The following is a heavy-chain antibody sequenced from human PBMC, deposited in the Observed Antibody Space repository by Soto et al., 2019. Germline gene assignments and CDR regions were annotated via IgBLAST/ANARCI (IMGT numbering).Heavy chain of an antibody. D-gene: IGHD3-22*01. CDR1: GFTFSSYA. CDR2: ISYDGSNK. Sequence: QVQLVESGGGVVQPGRSLRLSCAASGFTFSSYAMHWVRQAPGKGLEWVAVISYDGSNKYYADSVKGRFTISRDNSKNTLYLQMNSLRAEDTAVYYCARQYYYDSSGYPQTYYYYGMAVSGQGTTVTVSS. V-gene: IGHV3-30-3*01. CDR3: ARQYYYDSSGYPQTYYYYGMAV. J-gene: IGHJ6*02.